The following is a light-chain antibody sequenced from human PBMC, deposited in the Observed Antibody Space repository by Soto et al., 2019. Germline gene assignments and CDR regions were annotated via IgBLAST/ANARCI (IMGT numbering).Light chain of an antibody. CDR2: WAS. CDR3: QQYYSTPPT. J-gene: IGKJ1*01. Sequence: DIVMTQSPDSLAVSLGERATINCKSSQSVLYSSNNKNYLAWYQQKPGQPPKLLIYWASTRESGVPDRFSGSGSGTEFTLTISSLQAEDAALYYCQQYYSTPPTFGQGTKVEIK. CDR1: QSVLYSSNNKNY. V-gene: IGKV4-1*01.